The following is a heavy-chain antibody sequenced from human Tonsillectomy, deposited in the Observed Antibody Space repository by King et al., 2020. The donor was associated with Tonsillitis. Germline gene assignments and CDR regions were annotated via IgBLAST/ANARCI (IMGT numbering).Heavy chain of an antibody. V-gene: IGHV4-4*07. J-gene: IGHJ5*02. CDR3: ARDRAAAGRSHWFDP. Sequence: VQLQESGPGLVKPSETLSLTCTVSGGSISSYYWSWIRQPAGKGLEWIGRIYTSGSTNYNPSLKSRVTMSVDTSKNQFSLKLSSVTAADTAVYYCARDRAAAGRSHWFDPWGQGTLVTVSS. CDR1: GGSISSYY. D-gene: IGHD6-13*01. CDR2: IYTSGST.